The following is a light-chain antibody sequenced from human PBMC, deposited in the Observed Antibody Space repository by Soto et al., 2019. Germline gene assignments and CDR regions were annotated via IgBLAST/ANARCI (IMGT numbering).Light chain of an antibody. Sequence: QSALTQPRSVSGSPGQSVTISCTGTSSDVGGYDFVSWYQQHPGKAPKLMISDVSKRPSGVPDRFSGSKSGNTASLTISGLQDEDEADYYCCSYAGDLALFGVGTKLTVL. V-gene: IGLV2-11*01. CDR2: DVS. CDR1: SSDVGGYDF. J-gene: IGLJ2*01. CDR3: CSYAGDLAL.